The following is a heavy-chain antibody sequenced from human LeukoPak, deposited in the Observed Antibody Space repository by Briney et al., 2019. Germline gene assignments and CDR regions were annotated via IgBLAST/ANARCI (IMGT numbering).Heavy chain of an antibody. Sequence: GGSLRLSCAASGFTFSSYAMSWVRQAPGKGLEWVSAMSGSGGSTYYGDSVKGRFTISRDNSKNTLYLQMNSLRAEDMAVYYCAKGSSSSWYAFDYWGQGTLVTVSS. CDR1: GFTFSSYA. J-gene: IGHJ4*02. CDR3: AKGSSSSWYAFDY. V-gene: IGHV3-23*01. CDR2: MSGSGGST. D-gene: IGHD6-13*01.